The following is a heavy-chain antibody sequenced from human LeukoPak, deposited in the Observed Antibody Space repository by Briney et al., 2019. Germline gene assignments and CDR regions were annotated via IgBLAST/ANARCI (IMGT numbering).Heavy chain of an antibody. Sequence: PSETLSLTCTVSGGSISSGDYYWSWIRQPPGKGLEWIGYIYYSGSTYYNPSLKSRVTISVDTSKNQFSLKLSSVTAADTAVYYCARADSSGYMVLFDYWGQGTLVTVSS. CDR1: GGSISSGDYY. D-gene: IGHD3-22*01. CDR2: IYYSGST. J-gene: IGHJ4*02. V-gene: IGHV4-30-4*02. CDR3: ARADSSGYMVLFDY.